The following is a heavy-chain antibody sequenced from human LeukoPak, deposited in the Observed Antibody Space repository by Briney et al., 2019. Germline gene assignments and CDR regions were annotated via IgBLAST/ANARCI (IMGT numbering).Heavy chain of an antibody. Sequence: ASVKVSCKASGYTFTSYGINWVRQAPGQGLEWMGWISAYNGNINYAWKLQDRVIMTTDPSASTAYMELRSLRSDDTAVYYCARVMGLAGRNRNYFSYMDVWGKGTTVTVSS. CDR2: ISAYNGNI. CDR1: GYTFTSYG. V-gene: IGHV1-18*01. CDR3: ARVMGLAGRNRNYFSYMDV. J-gene: IGHJ6*03. D-gene: IGHD6-13*01.